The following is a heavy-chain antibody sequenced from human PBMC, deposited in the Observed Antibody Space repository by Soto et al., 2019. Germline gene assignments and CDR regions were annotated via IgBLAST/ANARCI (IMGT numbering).Heavy chain of an antibody. V-gene: IGHV1-46*01. D-gene: IGHD2-2*01. CDR3: ARDYCSSTSCYATLYKNWLDP. Sequence: ASVKVSCKASGYTFTSYYMHWVRQAPGQGLEWMGIINPSGGSTSYAQKFQGRVTMTRDTSTSTVYMELSSLRSEDTAVYYCARDYCSSTSCYATLYKNWLDPWGQGTLVTVSS. CDR1: GYTFTSYY. CDR2: INPSGGST. J-gene: IGHJ5*02.